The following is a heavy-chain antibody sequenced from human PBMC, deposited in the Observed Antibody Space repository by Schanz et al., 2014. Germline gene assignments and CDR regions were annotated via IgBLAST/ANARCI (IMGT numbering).Heavy chain of an antibody. CDR3: ASRGVNWGPFHD. D-gene: IGHD7-27*01. CDR1: EFTFASSV. J-gene: IGHJ4*02. Sequence: QLVESGGGFVHPGESLRLSCLASEFTFASSVMNWVRQAPGKGLEWISTMSATGDEIHYADSVKGRFTISRDNSKNPLYLQLNSLRADDTAVYYCASRGVNWGPFHDWGQGTLVIVSS. V-gene: IGHV3-23*04. CDR2: MSATGDEI.